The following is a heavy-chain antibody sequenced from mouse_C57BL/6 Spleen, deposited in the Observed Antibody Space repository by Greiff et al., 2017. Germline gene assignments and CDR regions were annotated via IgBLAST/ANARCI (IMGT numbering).Heavy chain of an antibody. CDR3: ARLGALEGYFDY. Sequence: QVQLQQPGAELVMPGASVKLSCKASGYTFTSYWMHWVKQRPGQGLEWIGEIDPSDSYTNYNQKFNGKSTLTVDKSSSTAYMQLSSLTSEDSAVYYCARLGALEGYFDYWGQGTTLTVSS. CDR1: GYTFTSYW. D-gene: IGHD3-3*01. CDR2: IDPSDSYT. V-gene: IGHV1-69*01. J-gene: IGHJ2*01.